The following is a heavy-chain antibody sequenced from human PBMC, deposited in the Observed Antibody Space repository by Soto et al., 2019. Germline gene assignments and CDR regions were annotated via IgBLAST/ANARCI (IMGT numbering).Heavy chain of an antibody. CDR3: ARYYDFWSGYSIERRPHHKYGMDV. V-gene: IGHV1-69*13. J-gene: IGHJ6*02. CDR1: GGTFSSYA. Sequence: SVKVSCKASGGTFSSYAISWVRQAPGQGLEWMGGIIPIFGTANYAQKFQGRVTITADESTSTAYMELSSLRSEDTAVYYCARYYDFWSGYSIERRPHHKYGMDVWGQGTTVTVCS. CDR2: IIPIFGTA. D-gene: IGHD3-3*01.